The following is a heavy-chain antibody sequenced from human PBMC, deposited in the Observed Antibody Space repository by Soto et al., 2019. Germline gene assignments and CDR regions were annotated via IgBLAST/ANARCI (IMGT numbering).Heavy chain of an antibody. CDR3: RRSSRYSTDV. V-gene: IGHV4-39*01. CDR1: GGSISSSSY. CDR2: IYSIGST. D-gene: IGHD6-13*01. J-gene: IGHJ6*02. Sequence: QLQLRESGPGLVKPSETLSLTCTVSGGSISSSSYWGWIRQPPGKGLEWIGSIYSIGSTYYNPSLKSRVTISVDTSKNPFSLKLSSVTAADTAVYYCRRSSRYSTDVWGQGTTVTVSS.